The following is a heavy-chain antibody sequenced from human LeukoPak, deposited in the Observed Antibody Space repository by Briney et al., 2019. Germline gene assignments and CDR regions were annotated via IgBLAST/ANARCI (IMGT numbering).Heavy chain of an antibody. CDR1: GFTFGDYA. J-gene: IGHJ4*02. D-gene: IGHD5-12*01. V-gene: IGHV3-7*01. CDR2: IKQDGSAK. CDR3: ARAEASGYDYGAFDY. Sequence: GGSLRLSCTASGFTFGDYAMTWVRQAPGKELQWVANIKQDGSAKYYVDSVKGRFTISRDNAKNSLYLQMNSLRAEDTAVYYCARAEASGYDYGAFDYWGQGTLVTVSS.